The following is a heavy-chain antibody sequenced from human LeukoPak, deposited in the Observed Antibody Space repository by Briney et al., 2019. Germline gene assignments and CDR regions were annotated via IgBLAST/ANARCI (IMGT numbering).Heavy chain of an antibody. CDR2: IYPGDSDT. Sequence: PGESLKISCKGSGYSFTSYWIGWVRQMPGKGLEWMGIIYPGDSDTRYSPSFQGQVTISADKSISTAYLQWSSLKASDTAMYYCARRYHGSGSYYNWFDPWGQGTLVTVSS. CDR3: ARRYHGSGSYYNWFDP. D-gene: IGHD3-10*01. J-gene: IGHJ5*02. V-gene: IGHV5-51*01. CDR1: GYSFTSYW.